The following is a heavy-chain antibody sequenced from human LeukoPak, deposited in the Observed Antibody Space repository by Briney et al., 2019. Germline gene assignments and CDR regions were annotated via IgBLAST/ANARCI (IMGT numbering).Heavy chain of an antibody. D-gene: IGHD2-2*01. V-gene: IGHV3-30-3*01. CDR1: GFTFSGHS. Sequence: GGSLRLSCAASGFTFSGHSMHWVRQAPGKGLEWVAVISRDGSKEYYTDSVKGRFTISRDNSKNALYLQMNSLRPEDTAVYHCVRDSPYCSSMYCLTVNYFDYWGQGALVTVSS. CDR2: ISRDGSKE. J-gene: IGHJ4*02. CDR3: VRDSPYCSSMYCLTVNYFDY.